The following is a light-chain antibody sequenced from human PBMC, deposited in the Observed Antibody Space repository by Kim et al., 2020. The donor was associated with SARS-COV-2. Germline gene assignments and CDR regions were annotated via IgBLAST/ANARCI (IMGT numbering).Light chain of an antibody. V-gene: IGKV1-5*03. J-gene: IGKJ2*01. CDR3: QQYGHSPFT. CDR2: LAS. Sequence: SASVGDRVTITCRASQSISHWLAWYQQKPGKVPKLLIHLASTLDTGVPSRFSGSGIGTEFVLTISSLQPEDFATYYCQQYGHSPFTFGQGTKLEIK. CDR1: QSISHW.